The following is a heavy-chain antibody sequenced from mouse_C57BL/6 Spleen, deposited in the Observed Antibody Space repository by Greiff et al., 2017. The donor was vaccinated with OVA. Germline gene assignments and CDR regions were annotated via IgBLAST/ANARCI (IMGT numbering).Heavy chain of an antibody. Sequence: QVQLQQPGAELVKPGASVKLSCKASGYTFTSYWMQWVKQRPGQGLEWIGEIDPSDSYTNYNQKFKGKATLTVDTSSSTAYMQLSSLTSEDAAVYYCARGSNYGDYWGQGTTLTVSS. CDR1: GYTFTSYW. CDR2: IDPSDSYT. V-gene: IGHV1-50*01. J-gene: IGHJ2*01. D-gene: IGHD2-5*01. CDR3: ARGSNYGDY.